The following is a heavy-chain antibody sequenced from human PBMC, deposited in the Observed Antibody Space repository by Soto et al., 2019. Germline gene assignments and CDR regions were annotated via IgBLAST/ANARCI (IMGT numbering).Heavy chain of an antibody. D-gene: IGHD3-22*01. CDR1: GYTFTSYY. CDR2: INPSGGST. CDR3: ARGPSHNFLTYYYDSSGYYDY. V-gene: IGHV1-46*01. Sequence: ASVKVSCKASGYTFTSYYMHWVRQAPGQGLEWMGIINPSGGSTSYAQKFQGRVTMTRDTSTSTVYMELSSLRSEDTAVYYCARGPSHNFLTYYYDSSGYYDYWGQGTLVTVSS. J-gene: IGHJ4*02.